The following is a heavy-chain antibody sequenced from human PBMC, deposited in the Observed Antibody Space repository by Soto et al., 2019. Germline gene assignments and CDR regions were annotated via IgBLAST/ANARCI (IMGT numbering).Heavy chain of an antibody. CDR3: ARDVVGAVPGY. CDR2: ISAYNGNT. J-gene: IGHJ4*02. D-gene: IGHD6-19*01. Sequence: QVHLVQSGAEVKKPGASVRVSCKASGYNYLSYGISWVRQAPGQGLEWMGWISAYNGNTNYAQKFQDRVTMTRDTSTSTAYLEVRSLTSADTAVYYCARDVVGAVPGYWGQGTLITVSS. CDR1: GYNYLSYG. V-gene: IGHV1-18*01.